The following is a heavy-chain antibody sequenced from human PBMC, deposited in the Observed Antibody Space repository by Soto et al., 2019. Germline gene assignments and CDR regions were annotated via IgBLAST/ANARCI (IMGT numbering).Heavy chain of an antibody. D-gene: IGHD3-3*01. CDR2: IYYSGST. CDR3: ARDRNYDFWSGYYTGYYYYGMDV. J-gene: IGHJ6*02. CDR1: GGSISSSSYY. V-gene: IGHV4-39*07. Sequence: ETLSLTCTVSGGSISSSSYYWGWIRQPPVKGLEWIGSIYYSGSTYYNPSLKSRVTISVDTSKNQFSLKLSSVTAADTAVYYCARDRNYDFWSGYYTGYYYYGMDVWGQGTTVTVSS.